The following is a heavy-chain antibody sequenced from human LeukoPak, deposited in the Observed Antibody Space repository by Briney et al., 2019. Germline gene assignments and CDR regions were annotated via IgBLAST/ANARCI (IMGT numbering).Heavy chain of an antibody. D-gene: IGHD6-13*01. V-gene: IGHV4-39*01. CDR3: AILPRYSSSWYRYYFDY. CDR1: GGSISSSSYY. CDR2: IYYSGST. J-gene: IGHJ4*02. Sequence: KPSETLSLTCTVSGGSISSSSYYWGWIRQPPGKGLEWIVSIYYSGSTYYNPSLKSRVTISVDTSKNQFSLKLSSVTAADTAVYYCAILPRYSSSWYRYYFDYWGQGTLVTVSS.